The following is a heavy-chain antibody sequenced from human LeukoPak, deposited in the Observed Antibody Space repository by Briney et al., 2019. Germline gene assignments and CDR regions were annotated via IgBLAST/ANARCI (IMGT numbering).Heavy chain of an antibody. CDR1: GFTFSSYG. CDR3: ARDDTDFWSGYYKAFDI. Sequence: GGSLRLSCAASGFTFSSYGMHWVRQAPGKGLEWVAVIWHDGDTKYYADSVKGRFTISRDNSKNTLYLQMNSLRPEDTAVYYCARDDTDFWSGYYKAFDIWGQGTLVAVSS. D-gene: IGHD3-3*01. V-gene: IGHV3-33*01. J-gene: IGHJ3*02. CDR2: IWHDGDTK.